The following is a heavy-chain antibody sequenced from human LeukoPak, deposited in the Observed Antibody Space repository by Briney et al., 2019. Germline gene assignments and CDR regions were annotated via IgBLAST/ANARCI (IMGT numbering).Heavy chain of an antibody. CDR2: ISSSSSYI. J-gene: IGHJ5*02. D-gene: IGHD2-2*01. CDR3: ARPYSVQLLSSWFDP. Sequence: GGSLRLSCAAYVFTFSSYSMNWVRQAPGKGLEWVSSISSSSSYIYYADSVKGRFTISRDNAKNSLYLQMNSLRAEDTAVYYCARPYSVQLLSSWFDPWGQGTLVTVSS. V-gene: IGHV3-21*01. CDR1: VFTFSSYS.